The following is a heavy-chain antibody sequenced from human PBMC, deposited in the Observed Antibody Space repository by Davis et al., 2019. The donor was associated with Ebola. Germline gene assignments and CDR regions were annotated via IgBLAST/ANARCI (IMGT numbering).Heavy chain of an antibody. CDR2: FDPEETET. CDR3: ATYRWGGDLDS. D-gene: IGHD3-16*01. V-gene: IGHV1-24*01. J-gene: IGHJ4*02. CDR1: GYTLSELS. Sequence: ASVKVSRKVSGYTLSELSMHWVRQAPGKGLEWMGGFDPEETETVYAQRFKGRVTMTEDTSTDTAYMELSSLRSDDTAIYYCATYRWGGDLDSWGQGTLVTVSS.